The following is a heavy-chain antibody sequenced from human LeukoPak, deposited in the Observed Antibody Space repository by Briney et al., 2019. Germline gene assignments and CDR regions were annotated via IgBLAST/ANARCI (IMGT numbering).Heavy chain of an antibody. D-gene: IGHD1-26*01. J-gene: IGHJ4*02. CDR3: ASFATSVGATNADY. CDR1: GGTFSSYA. CDR2: IIPILGIA. V-gene: IGHV1-69*04. Sequence: GSSVKVSCKASGGTFSSYAISWVRQAPGQGLEWMGRIIPILGIANYAQKFQGRVTITADKSTSTAYMELSSLRSEDTAVYYCASFATSVGATNADYWGQGTLVTVSS.